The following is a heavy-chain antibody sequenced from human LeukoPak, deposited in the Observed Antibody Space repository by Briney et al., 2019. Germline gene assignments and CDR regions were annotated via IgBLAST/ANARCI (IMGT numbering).Heavy chain of an antibody. CDR3: ARGPLLKRDAFDI. CDR2: ISSSSSTI. CDR1: GFTFSSYS. V-gene: IGHV3-48*01. J-gene: IGHJ3*02. D-gene: IGHD3-10*01. Sequence: GGSLRLSCAASGFTFSSYSMNWVRQAPGKGLEWVSYISSSSSTIYYADSVKGRFTISRDNAKNSLYLQMNSLRAEDTAVYYCARGPLLKRDAFDIWGQGTMVTVSS.